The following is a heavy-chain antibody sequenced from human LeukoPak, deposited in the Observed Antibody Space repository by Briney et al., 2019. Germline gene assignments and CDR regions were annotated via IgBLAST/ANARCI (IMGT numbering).Heavy chain of an antibody. Sequence: SETLSLTCAVSGYSISSGYYWGWIRQPPGKGLEWIGNIYHSGSTYYNPSLKSRVTISVDTSKNQFSLKLSSVTAAGTAVYYCARFKAATLDFDYWGQGTLVTVSS. CDR1: GYSISSGYY. CDR3: ARFKAATLDFDY. CDR2: IYHSGST. D-gene: IGHD2-15*01. J-gene: IGHJ4*02. V-gene: IGHV4-38-2*01.